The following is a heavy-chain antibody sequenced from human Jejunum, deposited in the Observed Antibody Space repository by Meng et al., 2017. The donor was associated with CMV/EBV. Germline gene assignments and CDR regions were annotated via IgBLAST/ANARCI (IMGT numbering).Heavy chain of an antibody. Sequence: MHWVRQAPGKGVAWVAFISYDGSNKNYTDSVKGRFTMSRDNSKNTLYLQMNSLRAEDTAVYYCARDPGAYDFWSGPSYYTYGRDVWGQGTTVTVSS. J-gene: IGHJ6*02. V-gene: IGHV3-30-3*01. CDR3: ARDPGAYDFWSGPSYYTYGRDV. CDR2: ISYDGSNK. D-gene: IGHD3-3*01.